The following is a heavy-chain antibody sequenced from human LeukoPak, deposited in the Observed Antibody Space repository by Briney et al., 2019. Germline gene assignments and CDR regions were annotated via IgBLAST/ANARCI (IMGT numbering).Heavy chain of an antibody. CDR3: ASIRPAAMLYYYYHYMDV. CDR2: INHSGST. CDR1: GGSFSGYY. V-gene: IGHV4-34*01. Sequence: SETLSLTCAVYGGSFSGYYWSWIRQPPGKGLEWIGEINHSGSTNYNPSLKSRVTISVDTSKNQFSLKLSSVTAADTAVYYCASIRPAAMLYYYYHYMDVWGKGTTVTISS. J-gene: IGHJ6*03. D-gene: IGHD2-2*01.